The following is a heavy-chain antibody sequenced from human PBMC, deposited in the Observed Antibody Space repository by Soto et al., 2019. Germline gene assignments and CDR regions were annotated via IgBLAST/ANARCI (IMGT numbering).Heavy chain of an antibody. Sequence: QVQLQESGPGLVKPSQTLSLTCTVSGGSISSGGYYWSGIRQHPGKGLEWIGYIYYSGSTYYNPSLKSRATISVDTSKNQFSLKLSSVTAADTAVYYCARGGDRGGFDYWGQGTLVTVSS. CDR3: ARGGDRGGFDY. CDR1: GGSISSGGYY. J-gene: IGHJ4*02. V-gene: IGHV4-31*03. CDR2: IYYSGST. D-gene: IGHD3-10*01.